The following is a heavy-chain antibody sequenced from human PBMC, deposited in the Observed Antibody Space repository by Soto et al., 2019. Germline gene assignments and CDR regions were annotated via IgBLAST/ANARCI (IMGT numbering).Heavy chain of an antibody. CDR3: ARDPPGLAVAGTGGYFDY. Sequence: PGGSLRLSCAASGFTFSSYWMHWVRQAPGKRLVWVSRINSDGSSTSYADSVKGRFTISRDNAKNTLYLQMNSLRAEDTAVYYCARDPPGLAVAGTGGYFDYWGQGTLVTVSS. CDR2: INSDGSST. CDR1: GFTFSSYW. J-gene: IGHJ4*02. V-gene: IGHV3-74*01. D-gene: IGHD6-19*01.